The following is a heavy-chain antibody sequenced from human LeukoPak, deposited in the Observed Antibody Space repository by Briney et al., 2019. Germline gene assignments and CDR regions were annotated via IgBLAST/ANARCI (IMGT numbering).Heavy chain of an antibody. D-gene: IGHD3-3*01. Sequence: SETLSLTCTVSGGSISSYYWSWIRQPPGKGLEWIGYIHYSGSTYYNPSLKSRVTILVDTSKNQFSLKLSSVTAADTAVYYCARPPWNWGQGTLVTVSS. V-gene: IGHV4-59*12. CDR3: ARPPWN. CDR2: IHYSGST. J-gene: IGHJ4*02. CDR1: GGSISSYY.